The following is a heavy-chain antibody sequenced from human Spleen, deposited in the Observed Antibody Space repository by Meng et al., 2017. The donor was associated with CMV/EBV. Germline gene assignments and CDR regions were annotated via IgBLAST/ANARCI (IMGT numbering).Heavy chain of an antibody. CDR1: GGSISSSSYY. CDR2: IYYNGNT. D-gene: IGHD2-2*01. J-gene: IGHJ4*02. CDR3: AREGGASWFDY. Sequence: SETLSLTCTVSGGSISSSSYYWGWIRQPPGKGLEWIGSIYYNGNTYYNPSLKSRFTISIDTSKNQSSLKVSSVTAADTAVYYCAREGGASWFDYWGQGTLVTVSS. V-gene: IGHV4-39*07.